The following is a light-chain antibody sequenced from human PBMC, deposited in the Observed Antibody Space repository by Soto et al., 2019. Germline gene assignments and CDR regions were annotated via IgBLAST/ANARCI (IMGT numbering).Light chain of an antibody. J-gene: IGLJ3*02. CDR1: SSNIGSNT. Sequence: QSVLTQPPSASGTPGQRVTISCSGSSSNIGSNTVNWYQQLPGTAPKLLIYSNNQRPSGVPDRFSGSKSGTSASLAISGLQSEDEAGYYCAAWDASLNGWVFGGGTKLTVL. V-gene: IGLV1-44*01. CDR2: SNN. CDR3: AAWDASLNGWV.